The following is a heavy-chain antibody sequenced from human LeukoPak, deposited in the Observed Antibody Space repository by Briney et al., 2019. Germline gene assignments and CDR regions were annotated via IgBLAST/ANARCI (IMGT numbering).Heavy chain of an antibody. V-gene: IGHV1-2*06. Sequence: ASVKVSCKTSGYSFTDYYIHWVRQAPGQGPEWMGRINPNSGGTDSAQEFQGRVTMTRDTSITTAYMELSRLTSDDTAVYYCARVAYGNNATPFDHWGQGTLVIVSS. CDR3: ARVAYGNNATPFDH. D-gene: IGHD4-11*01. CDR2: INPNSGGT. J-gene: IGHJ4*02. CDR1: GYSFTDYY.